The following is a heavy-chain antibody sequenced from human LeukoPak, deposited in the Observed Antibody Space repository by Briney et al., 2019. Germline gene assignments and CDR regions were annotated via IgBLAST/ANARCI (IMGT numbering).Heavy chain of an antibody. CDR1: GFTLSSYG. CDR2: IGYDGSNK. CDR3: AKGSSGYEEASMDV. D-gene: IGHD3-22*01. J-gene: IGHJ6*03. Sequence: PGGSRRLSCAASGFTLSSYGMDWVRQSPGKGLERVEFIGYDGSNKYYADSVKGRFTISRDNSKNTLYLQMNSLRAEDTAVYYCAKGSSGYEEASMDVWGKGTTVTVSS. V-gene: IGHV3-30*02.